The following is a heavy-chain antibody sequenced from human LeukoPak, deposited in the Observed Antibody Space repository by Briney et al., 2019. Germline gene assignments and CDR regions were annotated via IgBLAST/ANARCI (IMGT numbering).Heavy chain of an antibody. CDR1: GYTFTDYY. CDR3: ARVPLPTYYDYIWGSYGQPYYFDY. CDR2: INPNTGGT. D-gene: IGHD3-16*01. Sequence: ASVKVSCKASGYTFTDYYIHWVRQAPGQGLEWMGWINPNTGGTNYAQKFQGRVTMTRDTSISTAYMELSRLRSDDTAVYYCARVPLPTYYDYIWGSYGQPYYFDYWGQGTLVTVSS. V-gene: IGHV1-2*02. J-gene: IGHJ4*02.